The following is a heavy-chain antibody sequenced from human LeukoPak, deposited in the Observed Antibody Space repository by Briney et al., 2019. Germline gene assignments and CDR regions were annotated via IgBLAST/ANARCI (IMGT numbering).Heavy chain of an antibody. J-gene: IGHJ3*02. V-gene: IGHV3-9*03. CDR1: GFTFSSYS. D-gene: IGHD2-2*01. CDR3: AKGVVPAAHDAFDI. Sequence: GGSLRLSCAASGFTFSSYSMNWVRQAPGKGLEWVSGISWNSGSIGYADSVKGRFTISRDNAKNSLYLQMNSLRAEDMALYYCAKGVVPAAHDAFDIWGQGTMVTVSS. CDR2: ISWNSGSI.